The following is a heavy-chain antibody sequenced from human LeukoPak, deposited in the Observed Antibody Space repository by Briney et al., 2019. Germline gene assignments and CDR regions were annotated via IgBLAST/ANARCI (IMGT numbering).Heavy chain of an antibody. CDR3: ARSAGYSSSWYDFAYGGWFDP. CDR2: IYTSGST. Sequence: PSETLSLTCTVSGGSISSGSYYWSWIRQPPGKGLGWIGRIYTSGSTYYNPSLKSRVTISVDTSKNQFSLKLGSVTAADTAVYYCARSAGYSSSWYDFAYGGWFDPWGQGTLVTVSS. V-gene: IGHV4-61*02. CDR1: GGSISSGSYY. J-gene: IGHJ5*02. D-gene: IGHD6-13*01.